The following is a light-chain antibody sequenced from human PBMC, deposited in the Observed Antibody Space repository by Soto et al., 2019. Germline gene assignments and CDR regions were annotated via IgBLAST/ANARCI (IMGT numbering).Light chain of an antibody. CDR3: QQYRTYS. V-gene: IGKV1-5*01. Sequence: IQMTQSPSSLSASVGDRVTITCRASQGISNWLAWYQQRPGTAPKLLIYHASILETAVPSRFSGNGSGTEFTLTISSLQPGDFATYYCQQYRTYSFGQGTKVDIK. J-gene: IGKJ1*01. CDR2: HAS. CDR1: QGISNW.